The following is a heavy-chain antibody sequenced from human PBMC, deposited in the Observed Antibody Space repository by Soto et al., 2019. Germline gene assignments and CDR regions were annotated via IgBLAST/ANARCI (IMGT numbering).Heavy chain of an antibody. V-gene: IGHV3-33*01. CDR3: ARDGYYGSGSYDDAFDI. D-gene: IGHD3-10*01. J-gene: IGHJ3*02. CDR1: GFTFSSYG. CDR2: IWYDGSNK. Sequence: QVQLVESGGGVVQPGRSLRLSCAASGFTFSSYGMHWVRQAPGKGLEWVAVIWYDGSNKYYADSVKGRFTISRDNSKNTLYLQMNNLRAEDTAVYYCARDGYYGSGSYDDAFDIWGQGTMVTVSS.